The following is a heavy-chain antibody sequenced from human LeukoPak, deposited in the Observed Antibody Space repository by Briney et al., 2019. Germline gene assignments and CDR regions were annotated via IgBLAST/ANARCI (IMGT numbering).Heavy chain of an antibody. D-gene: IGHD1-26*01. Sequence: SETLSLTCTVSGGSISSDYWSWIRQPPGKGLEWIGYIYYSGSTNYNPSLKSRVTISVDTSMNHFSLNLRFVTAADTAVYYCTRTSPGIPLDFWGQGTLVTVSS. CDR3: TRTSPGIPLDF. J-gene: IGHJ4*02. CDR1: GGSISSDY. CDR2: IYYSGST. V-gene: IGHV4-59*12.